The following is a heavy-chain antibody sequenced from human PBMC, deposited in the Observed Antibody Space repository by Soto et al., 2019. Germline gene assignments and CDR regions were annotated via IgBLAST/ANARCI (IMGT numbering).Heavy chain of an antibody. D-gene: IGHD5-12*01. CDR2: IWYDGSNT. J-gene: IGHJ4*02. Sequence: AGSLTLSCAASGFTFSSYGMQSVGQALDKGLAWVAVIWYDGSNTHYADSVKGRFTLSRDNSKNTLYLQMHSLRAEDTPVYYCARGSRYDYRNRVQFDYWGQGPLVAVCS. V-gene: IGHV3-33*01. CDR3: ARGSRYDYRNRVQFDY. CDR1: GFTFSSYG.